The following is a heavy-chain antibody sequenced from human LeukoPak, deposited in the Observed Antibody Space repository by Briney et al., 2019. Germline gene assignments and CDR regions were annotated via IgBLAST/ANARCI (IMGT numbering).Heavy chain of an antibody. CDR3: ARATMIVGQNWYFDL. D-gene: IGHD3-22*01. CDR1: GRSISSYY. V-gene: IGHV4-59*01. J-gene: IGHJ2*01. Sequence: SETLSLTCTVSGRSISSYYWSWIRQPPGKGLEWIGYIYYSGSTNYNPSLKSRVTISVDTSKNQFSLKLSSVTAADTAVYYCARATMIVGQNWYFDLWGRGTLVTVSS. CDR2: IYYSGST.